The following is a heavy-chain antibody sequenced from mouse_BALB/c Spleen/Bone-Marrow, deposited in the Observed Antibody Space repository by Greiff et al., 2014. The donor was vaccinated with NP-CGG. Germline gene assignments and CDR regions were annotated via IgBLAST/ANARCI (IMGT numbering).Heavy chain of an antibody. J-gene: IGHJ3*01. CDR2: IPPGSGTT. CDR1: GYTFTSHW. Sequence: DLVKPGASVKLSCKASGYTFTSHWINWIKQRPGQGLEWIGRIPPGSGTTYYNEMFKGKATLTVDTSSTTAYIQLSSLSSEDSAVYFCARGSYYHGSSSPWFAYWGQGTLVTVSA. CDR3: ARGSYYHGSSSPWFAY. V-gene: IGHV1S41*01. D-gene: IGHD1-1*01.